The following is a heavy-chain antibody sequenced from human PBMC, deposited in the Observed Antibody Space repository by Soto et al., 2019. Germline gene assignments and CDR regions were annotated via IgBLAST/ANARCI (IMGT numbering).Heavy chain of an antibody. CDR1: GFTFSSYA. Sequence: EVQLLESGGGLVQTGGSLRLSCAASGFTFSSYAMSWVRQAPGKGLEWVSAISGSGGSTYYADSVKGRFTIARDNPKNSLYLHMNSLSAEETAVYYCAKGGEGYCSGGSCYPNYYYYYYRDVWGKGTTVTVSS. D-gene: IGHD2-15*01. J-gene: IGHJ6*03. V-gene: IGHV3-23*01. CDR3: AKGGEGYCSGGSCYPNYYYYYYRDV. CDR2: ISGSGGST.